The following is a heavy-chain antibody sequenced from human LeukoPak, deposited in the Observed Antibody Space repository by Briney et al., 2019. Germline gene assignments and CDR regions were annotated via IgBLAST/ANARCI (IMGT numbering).Heavy chain of an antibody. CDR2: IYYSGST. Sequence: SETLSLTCTVSGGSISSYYWSWIRQPPGKGLEWIGCIYYSGSTDYNPSLKSRVTISLDTSKNQCSLKLSSVTAAYTAVYYCARDPVTTYYYYGMDVWGQGTTVTVSS. D-gene: IGHD4-17*01. CDR1: GGSISSYY. CDR3: ARDPVTTYYYYGMDV. V-gene: IGHV4-59*01. J-gene: IGHJ6*02.